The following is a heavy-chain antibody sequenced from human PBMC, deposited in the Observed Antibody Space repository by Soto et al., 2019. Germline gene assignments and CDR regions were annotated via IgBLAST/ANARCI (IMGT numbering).Heavy chain of an antibody. CDR1: GFTFSSYW. D-gene: IGHD6-19*01. V-gene: IGHV3-7*03. CDR3: ARDRDSSGWYGSYYYYGMDV. J-gene: IGHJ6*02. CDR2: IKQDGSEK. Sequence: PGGSLRLSCAASGFTFSSYWMSWVRQAPGKGLEWVANIKQDGSEKYYVDSVKGRFTISRDNAKNSLYLQMNSLRAEDTAVYYCARDRDSSGWYGSYYYYGMDVWGQGTTVTVSS.